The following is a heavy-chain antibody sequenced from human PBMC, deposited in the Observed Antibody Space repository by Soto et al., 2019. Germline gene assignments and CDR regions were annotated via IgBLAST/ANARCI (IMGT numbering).Heavy chain of an antibody. D-gene: IGHD2-2*02. CDR3: ARDPEGCSSTSCYMFSY. V-gene: IGHV3-21*01. CDR2: ISSSSSYI. CDR1: GFTFSSYS. Sequence: GGSLRLSCAASGFTFSSYSMNWVRQAPGKGLEWVSSISSSSSYIYYADSVKGRFTISRDNAKNSLYLQMNSLRAEDTAVYYCARDPEGCSSTSCYMFSYWGQGTLVTVSS. J-gene: IGHJ4*02.